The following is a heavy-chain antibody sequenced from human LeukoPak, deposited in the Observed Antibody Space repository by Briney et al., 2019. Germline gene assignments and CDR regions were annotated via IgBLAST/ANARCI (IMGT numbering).Heavy chain of an antibody. CDR1: GGSISSYY. D-gene: IGHD4-17*01. CDR3: ARRYGAYSGNWFDP. J-gene: IGHJ5*02. CDR2: IYTSGST. V-gene: IGHV4-4*07. Sequence: SETLSLTCTVSGGSISSYYWSWIRQPAGKGLEWIGRIYTSGSTNYNPSLKGRVTMSVDTSKNQFSLKLCSVTAADTAVYYCARRYGAYSGNWFDPWGQGTLVTVSS.